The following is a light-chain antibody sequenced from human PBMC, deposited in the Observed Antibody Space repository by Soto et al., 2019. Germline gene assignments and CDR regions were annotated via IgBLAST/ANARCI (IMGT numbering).Light chain of an antibody. CDR2: EVS. CDR3: CSYAGSSTFYV. V-gene: IGLV2-23*02. J-gene: IGLJ1*01. CDR1: SSDDGSYNL. Sequence: QSVLTQPASVSGSPGQSINISCTGTSSDDGSYNLVSWYQQHPGKAPKLMIYEVSKRPSGVSNRFSGSKSGNTASLTISGLQAEDEADYYCCSYAGSSTFYVFGTGTKVTVL.